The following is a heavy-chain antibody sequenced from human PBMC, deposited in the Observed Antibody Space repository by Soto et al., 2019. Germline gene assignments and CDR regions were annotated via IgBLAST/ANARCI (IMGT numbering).Heavy chain of an antibody. CDR2: ILPVFGTA. V-gene: IGHV1-69*14. CDR1: GGTFSTSS. CDR3: ARGHEYGGNSDAFDI. D-gene: IGHD4-17*01. J-gene: IGHJ3*02. Sequence: QVHLVQSGAEVKKPGSSVKVSCKASGGTFSTSSINWLRQAPGQRPEWMGNILPVFGTADYAQKFRDRVTITADKSTNTAYMERRSLFSADAAVYYCARGHEYGGNSDAFDIWGQGTVVTVSS.